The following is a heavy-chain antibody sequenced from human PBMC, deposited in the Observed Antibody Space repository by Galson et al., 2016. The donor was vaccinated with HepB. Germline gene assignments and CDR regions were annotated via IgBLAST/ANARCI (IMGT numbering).Heavy chain of an antibody. CDR3: ARHVGYYYSYWYFDL. Sequence: SETLFLTCTVSGGSISSSSYYWGWIRQPPGKGLEWIGSIYYSGSTYYNPSLKSRVTISVDTSKNQFSLKLSSVTAADTAVYYCARHVGYYYSYWYFDLWGRGTLVTVSS. CDR2: IYYSGST. CDR1: GGSISSSSYY. D-gene: IGHD3-22*01. J-gene: IGHJ2*01. V-gene: IGHV4-39*01.